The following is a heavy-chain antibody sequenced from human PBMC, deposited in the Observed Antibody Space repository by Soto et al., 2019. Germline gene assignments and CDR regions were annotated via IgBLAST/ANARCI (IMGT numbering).Heavy chain of an antibody. CDR3: ARDAVRGVIINDAFDI. Sequence: GASVKVSCKASGYTFTSYYMHWVRQAPGQGLEWMGIINPSGGSTSYAQKFQGRVTMTRDTSTSTVYMELSSLRSEDTAVYYCARDAVRGVIINDAFDIWGQGTMVTVS. V-gene: IGHV1-46*01. CDR2: INPSGGST. J-gene: IGHJ3*02. D-gene: IGHD3-10*01. CDR1: GYTFTSYY.